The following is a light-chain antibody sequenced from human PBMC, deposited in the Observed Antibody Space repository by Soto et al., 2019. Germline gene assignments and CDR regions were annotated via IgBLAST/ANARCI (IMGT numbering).Light chain of an antibody. CDR1: SSDIGSYNY. Sequence: QSVLTQPRSVSGSPGQSVTISCVGTSSDIGSYNYVSWYQRHPGKGPKLIIHDVNTRPSGVPDRFSGSKSGNTASLNISGLQAEDEADYYCTSYTSVTIVVFGGGTKLTVL. V-gene: IGLV2-11*01. CDR2: DVN. J-gene: IGLJ2*01. CDR3: TSYTSVTIVV.